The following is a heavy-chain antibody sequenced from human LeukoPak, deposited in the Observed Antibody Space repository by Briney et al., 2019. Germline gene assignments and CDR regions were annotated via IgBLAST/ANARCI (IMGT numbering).Heavy chain of an antibody. CDR3: ASSLEGSGSYSSATYAFDI. J-gene: IGHJ3*02. Sequence: ASVKVSCKAFGYTFTGYYMHWVRQAPGQGLEWMGWINPNSGGTNYAQKFQGRVTMTRDTSISTAYMELSRLRSDDTAVYYCASSLEGSGSYSSATYAFDIWGQGTMVTVSS. CDR2: INPNSGGT. V-gene: IGHV1-2*02. CDR1: GYTFTGYY. D-gene: IGHD3-10*01.